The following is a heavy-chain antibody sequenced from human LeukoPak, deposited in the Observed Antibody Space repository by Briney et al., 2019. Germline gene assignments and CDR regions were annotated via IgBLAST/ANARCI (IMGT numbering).Heavy chain of an antibody. CDR2: IYYSGST. V-gene: IGHV4-31*03. CDR3: ARSYSSSWSFDY. D-gene: IGHD6-13*01. J-gene: IGHJ4*02. CDR1: GGSISSGGYY. Sequence: SETLSLTCTGSGGSISSGGYYWSWIRQHPGKGLEWIGYIYYSGSTYYNPSLKSRVTISVDTSKNQFSLKLSSVTAADTAVYYCARSYSSSWSFDYWGQGTLVTVSS.